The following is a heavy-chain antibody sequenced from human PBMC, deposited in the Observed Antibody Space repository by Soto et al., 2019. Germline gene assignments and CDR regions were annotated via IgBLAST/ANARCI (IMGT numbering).Heavy chain of an antibody. Sequence: EVQLVESGGGLVKPGGSLRLSCAASGFTFSSYSMNWVRQAPGKGMEWVSSISSSRSYIYYADSGKGRFTISRDNAKNSLFLQMNSLRAEDTAVYDCARRKQWLVDVYYDYYMDVWGKGNTVTVSS. V-gene: IGHV3-21*01. D-gene: IGHD6-19*01. CDR2: ISSSRSYI. CDR3: ARRKQWLVDVYYDYYMDV. CDR1: GFTFSSYS. J-gene: IGHJ6*03.